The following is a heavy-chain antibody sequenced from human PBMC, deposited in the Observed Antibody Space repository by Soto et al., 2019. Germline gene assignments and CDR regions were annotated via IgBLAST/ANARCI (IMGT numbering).Heavy chain of an antibody. D-gene: IGHD2-2*02. CDR3: ARALGYCSSTSCYTDYYYGMDV. CDR1: GFTFSDYH. Sequence: GGSLRLSCAASGFTFSDYHMSWIRQAPGKGLEWVSYISSSSSYTNYADSVKGRFTISRDSAKNSLYLQMNSLRAEDTAVYYCARALGYCSSTSCYTDYYYGMDVWGQGTTVTVSS. CDR2: ISSSSSYT. J-gene: IGHJ6*02. V-gene: IGHV3-11*06.